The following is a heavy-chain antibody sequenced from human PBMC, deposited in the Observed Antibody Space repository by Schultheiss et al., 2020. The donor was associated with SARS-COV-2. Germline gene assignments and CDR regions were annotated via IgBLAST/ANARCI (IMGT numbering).Heavy chain of an antibody. CDR1: GFTFSSYA. V-gene: IGHV3-23*01. D-gene: IGHD6-13*01. CDR3: ARVGPYSSSWFPLDY. CDR2: ISGSGGST. Sequence: GGSLRLSCAASGFTFSSYAMSWVRQAPGKGLEWVSAISGSGGSTYYADSVKGRFTISRDNSKNTLYLQMNSLRAEDTAVYYCARVGPYSSSWFPLDYWGQGTLVTVSS. J-gene: IGHJ4*02.